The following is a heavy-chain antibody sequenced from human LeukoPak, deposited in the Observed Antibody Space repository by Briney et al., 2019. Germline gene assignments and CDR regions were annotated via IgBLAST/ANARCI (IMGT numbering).Heavy chain of an antibody. J-gene: IGHJ4*02. Sequence: QPGGSLRLSCAASGFTFSSYWMHWVRQAPGKGLVWVSRINSDGSSTSYADSVKGRFTISRDNAKNTLYLQMNSLRAEDTAVYYCARAWYYYDSSGILGYWGQGTLVTVSS. CDR1: GFTFSSYW. CDR2: INSDGSST. CDR3: ARAWYYYDSSGILGY. V-gene: IGHV3-74*01. D-gene: IGHD3-22*01.